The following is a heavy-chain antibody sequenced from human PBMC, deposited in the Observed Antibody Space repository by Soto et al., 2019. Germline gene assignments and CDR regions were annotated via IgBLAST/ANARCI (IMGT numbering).Heavy chain of an antibody. CDR1: GFTFSSYG. V-gene: IGHV3-30*18. CDR2: ISYDGSNK. D-gene: IGHD3-10*01. Sequence: QVQLVESGGGVVQPGRSLRLSCAASGFTFSSYGMHWVRQAPGKGLEWVAVISYDGSNKYYADSVKGRFTISRDNSKNTLDRQMNRRRAEDTAVYYCAKEGRRLWFGDPFDYWGQGTLVTVSS. J-gene: IGHJ4*02. CDR3: AKEGRRLWFGDPFDY.